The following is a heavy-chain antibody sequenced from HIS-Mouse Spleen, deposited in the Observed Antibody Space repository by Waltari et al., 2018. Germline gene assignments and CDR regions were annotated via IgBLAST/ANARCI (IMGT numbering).Heavy chain of an antibody. CDR1: GCSISSPRYY. J-gene: IGHJ2*01. CDR3: AREIPYSSSWYDWYFDL. CDR2: IYYSGST. D-gene: IGHD6-13*01. V-gene: IGHV4-39*07. Sequence: QLQLQESGPGLVKPSETLSLTCTVPGCSISSPRYYWGWIRQPPGKGLEWIGSIYYSGSTYYNPSLKSRVTISVDTSKNQFSLKLSSVTAADTAVYYCAREIPYSSSWYDWYFDLWGRGTLVTVSS.